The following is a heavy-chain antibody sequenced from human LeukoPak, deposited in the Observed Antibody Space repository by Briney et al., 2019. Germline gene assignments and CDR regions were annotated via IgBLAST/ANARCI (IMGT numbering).Heavy chain of an antibody. D-gene: IGHD5-18*01. CDR1: GSTFDDYG. V-gene: IGHV3-20*04. J-gene: IGHJ3*02. CDR2: INWNGGST. Sequence: GGSLRLSCAASGSTFDDYGMSWVRQAPGKGLEWVSGINWNGGSTGYADSVKGRFTISRDNAKNSLYLQLNSLRAEDTALYYCARKQSTWIQLWHAFDIWGQGTMVTVSS. CDR3: ARKQSTWIQLWHAFDI.